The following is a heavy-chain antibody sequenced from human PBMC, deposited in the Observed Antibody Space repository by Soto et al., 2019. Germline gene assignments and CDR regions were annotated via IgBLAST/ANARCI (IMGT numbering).Heavy chain of an antibody. Sequence: VGSLRLSCVGSGFIFSNYGMHWVRQAPGKGLEWVAFISYDGSDILYADSVKGRFTISRDNSKSTLFLHMNRPTAEDTAIYFCAIVRVADSSLDHWGQGTLVTVSS. D-gene: IGHD3-10*02. J-gene: IGHJ4*02. CDR1: GFIFSNYG. CDR3: AIVRVADSSLDH. V-gene: IGHV3-30*03. CDR2: ISYDGSDI.